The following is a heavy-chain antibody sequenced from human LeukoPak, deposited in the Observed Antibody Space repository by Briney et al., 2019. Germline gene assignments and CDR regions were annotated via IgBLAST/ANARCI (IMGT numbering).Heavy chain of an antibody. CDR2: IKEDESEK. J-gene: IGHJ4*02. V-gene: IGHV3-7*01. CDR1: GFTFSSYW. Sequence: GGSLRLSCAVSGFTFSSYWMSWVRQAPGNGPEWVANIKEDESEKNYVDSVKGRFTISRDSAKNSLYLQMNSLRAEDTAVYYCAALDHGHDYWGQGTLVTVSS. CDR3: AALDHGHDY.